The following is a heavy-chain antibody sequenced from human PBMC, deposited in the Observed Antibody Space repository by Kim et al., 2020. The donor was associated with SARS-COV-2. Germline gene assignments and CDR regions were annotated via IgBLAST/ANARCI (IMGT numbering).Heavy chain of an antibody. D-gene: IGHD3-10*01. J-gene: IGHJ2*01. V-gene: IGHV3-9*01. CDR1: GFACDDYS. CDR2: MNWNSGSI. CDR3: AKGISYASVPYTVRYFDL. Sequence: GGSLRLSCVASGFACDDYSMYWLRQVPGQGLGWVAGMNWNSGSIGYADSVKGRFTISRDNAKSSLFLQVISLRPEDTACYYVAKGISYASVPYTVRYFDL.